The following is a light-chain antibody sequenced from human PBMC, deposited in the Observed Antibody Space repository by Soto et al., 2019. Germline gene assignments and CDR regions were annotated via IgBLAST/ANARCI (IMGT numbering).Light chain of an antibody. V-gene: IGKV1-13*02. CDR3: QQFNSYPIT. CDR2: DAS. CDR1: QGISSA. Sequence: AIQLTQSPSSLSASVGDRVTITCRASQGISSALAWYQQKPGKAPKLLIYDASSLESGVPSRCSGSGSGTDFTLTISSLQPEDFATYYWQQFNSYPITFGQGTRLEI. J-gene: IGKJ5*01.